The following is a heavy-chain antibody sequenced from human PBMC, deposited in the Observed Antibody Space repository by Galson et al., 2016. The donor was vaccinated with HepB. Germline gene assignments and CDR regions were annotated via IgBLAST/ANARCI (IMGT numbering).Heavy chain of an antibody. CDR2: ISWDSGKI. CDR3: AKDKWIEPSGGMDV. V-gene: IGHV3-9*01. D-gene: IGHD5-18*01. CDR1: GFTFDDYG. J-gene: IGHJ6*02. Sequence: SLRLSCAASGFTFDDYGMNWVRQVPGKGLEWVSGISWDSGKIGYADSVKGRFTISRDNAKNSLFLQMKSLRVEDTGLYYCAKDKWIEPSGGMDVWGQGITVTVSS.